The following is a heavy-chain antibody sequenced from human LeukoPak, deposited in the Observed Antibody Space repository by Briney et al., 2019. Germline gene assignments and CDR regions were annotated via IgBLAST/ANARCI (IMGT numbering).Heavy chain of an antibody. J-gene: IGHJ4*02. CDR1: GFIFRNHG. CDR3: ARDPGRGGSYFDY. V-gene: IGHV3-30*02. Sequence: GGSLRLSCAASGFIFRNHGMHWVRQAPGKGLEWVAFVHFDSSHQYYVDSVKGRFTVSRDNSKNTPYLQMNSLRDEDTAVYYCARDPGRGGSYFDYWGQGTLVTVSS. D-gene: IGHD2-15*01. CDR2: VHFDSSHQ.